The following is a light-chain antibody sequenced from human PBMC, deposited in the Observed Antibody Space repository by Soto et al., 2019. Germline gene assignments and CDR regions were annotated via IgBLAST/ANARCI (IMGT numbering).Light chain of an antibody. V-gene: IGKV1-33*01. J-gene: IGKJ5*01. Sequence: DIQMTQSPSSLSASVGDRVTITCQASQDISNYLNWYQQKPGKAPKLLIYDESNLETGVPSRFSGSGSVTDFTFTISSLQPEDIATYYCQQYDNLPPFTFGQGTRLEIK. CDR2: DES. CDR3: QQYDNLPPFT. CDR1: QDISNY.